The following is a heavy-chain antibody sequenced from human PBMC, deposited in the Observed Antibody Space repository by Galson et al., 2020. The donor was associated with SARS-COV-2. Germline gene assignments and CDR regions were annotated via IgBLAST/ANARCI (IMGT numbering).Heavy chain of an antibody. CDR1: GGPISSYY. Sequence: SETLSLTCTVSGGPISSYYWSWIRQSPGKGLEWIGYILYSGSTLYNPSLKSRVTISLDTSKNQFSLRLTSVTAADTAVYYCARRGGYAIYGLDVWGQGTTVTVSS. CDR3: ARRGGYAIYGLDV. D-gene: IGHD5-12*01. J-gene: IGHJ6*02. V-gene: IGHV4-59*08. CDR2: ILYSGST.